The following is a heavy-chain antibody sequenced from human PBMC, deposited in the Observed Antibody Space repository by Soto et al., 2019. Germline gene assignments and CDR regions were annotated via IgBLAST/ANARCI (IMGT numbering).Heavy chain of an antibody. CDR3: ARGIMSSWSLRAHYYYYMDV. CDR1: GGSISSYY. CDR2: IYYSGST. D-gene: IGHD6-13*01. V-gene: IGHV4-59*01. Sequence: SETLSLTCTVSGGSISSYYWSWIRQPPGKGLEWIGYIYYSGSTNYNPSLKSRVTISVDTSKNQFSLKLSSVTAADTAVYYCARGIMSSWSLRAHYYYYMDVWGKGTTVTVSS. J-gene: IGHJ6*03.